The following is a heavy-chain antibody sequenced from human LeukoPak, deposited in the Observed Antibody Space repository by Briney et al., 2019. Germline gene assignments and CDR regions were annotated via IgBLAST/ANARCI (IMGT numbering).Heavy chain of an antibody. CDR2: IYTSGST. CDR1: GGSISSGSYY. D-gene: IGHD3-10*01. Sequence: SQTLSLTCTVSGGSISSGSYYWSWIRQPAGKGLEWIGRIYTSGSTNYNPILKSRVTISVDTSKNQFSLKLSSVTAADTAVYYCARGYGSGSYYPSYFDYWGQGTLVTVSS. V-gene: IGHV4-61*02. CDR3: ARGYGSGSYYPSYFDY. J-gene: IGHJ4*02.